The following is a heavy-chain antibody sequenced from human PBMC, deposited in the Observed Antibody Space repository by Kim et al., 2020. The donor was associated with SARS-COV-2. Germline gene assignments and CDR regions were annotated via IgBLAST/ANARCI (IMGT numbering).Heavy chain of an antibody. J-gene: IGHJ6*02. CDR2: IHPGDSDT. CDR1: GYSFTTHW. CDR3: ARLGHCSISSCYTSSYYYYGIDV. D-gene: IGHD2-2*02. V-gene: IGHV5-51*01. Sequence: GASLKISCKGSGYSFTTHWIAWVRKVPGKGLEWMGIIHPGDSDTRYSPSFQGQVTISADKSINTAYLQWSSLKASDTAMYHCARLGHCSISSCYTSSYYYYGIDVWGQGTTVTVSS.